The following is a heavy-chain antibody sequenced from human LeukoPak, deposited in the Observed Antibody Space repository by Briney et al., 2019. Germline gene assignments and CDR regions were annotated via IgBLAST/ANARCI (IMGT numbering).Heavy chain of an antibody. Sequence: ASVKVSCKASGYTFTGYYMHWVRQAPGQGLEWMGWINPNSGGTKYAQKFQGRVTMTRDTSISTAYMELSSLKSDDTAVYYCARFLGYCSGGSCYLDYWGQGTLVTVSS. J-gene: IGHJ4*02. CDR2: INPNSGGT. CDR1: GYTFTGYY. D-gene: IGHD2-15*01. CDR3: ARFLGYCSGGSCYLDY. V-gene: IGHV1-2*02.